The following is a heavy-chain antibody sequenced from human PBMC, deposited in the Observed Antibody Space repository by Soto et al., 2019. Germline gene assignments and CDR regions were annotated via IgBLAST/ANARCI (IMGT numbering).Heavy chain of an antibody. V-gene: IGHV3-30*18. CDR2: ISYDGSNK. D-gene: IGHD5-12*01. Sequence: QVQLVESGGGVVQPGRSLRLSCAASGFTFSSYGMHWVRQAPGKGLEWVAVISYDGSNKYYADSVKGRFTISRDNSKNTLYLQMNSLRAEDTAVYYCAKDRGDGYNYRWYFDYWGQGTLVTVSS. CDR1: GFTFSSYG. J-gene: IGHJ4*02. CDR3: AKDRGDGYNYRWYFDY.